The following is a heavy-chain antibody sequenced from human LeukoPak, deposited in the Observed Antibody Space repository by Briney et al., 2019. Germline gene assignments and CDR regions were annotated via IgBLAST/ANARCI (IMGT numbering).Heavy chain of an antibody. D-gene: IGHD6-19*01. CDR2: ISSSSSYI. V-gene: IGHV3-21*01. Sequence: GGSLRLSCAASGFTFSSYEMNWVRQAPGKGLEWVSSISSSSSYIYYADSVKGRFTISRDNAKNSLYLQMNSLRAEDTAVYYCAREVAVAGNYWGQGTLVTVSS. CDR1: GFTFSSYE. CDR3: AREVAVAGNY. J-gene: IGHJ4*02.